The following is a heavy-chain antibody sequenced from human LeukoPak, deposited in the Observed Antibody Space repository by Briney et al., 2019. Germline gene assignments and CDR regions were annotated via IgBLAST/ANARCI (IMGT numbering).Heavy chain of an antibody. CDR2: ISAYNGNT. J-gene: IGHJ6*03. CDR3: VRGAAAAGYYYYMDV. CDR1: GYTFTSYG. V-gene: IGHV1-18*01. Sequence: ASVKVSCKASGYTFTSYGISWVRQAPGQGLEWMGWISAYNGNTNYARKLQGRVTMTTDTSTSTAYMELRSLRSDDTAVYYCVRGAAAAGYYYYMDVWGKGTTVTVSS. D-gene: IGHD6-13*01.